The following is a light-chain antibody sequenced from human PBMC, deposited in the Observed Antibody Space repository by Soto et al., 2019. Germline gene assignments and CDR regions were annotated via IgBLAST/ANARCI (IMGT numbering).Light chain of an antibody. CDR2: GAS. CDR3: QTYNRGPLT. V-gene: IGKV1-27*01. Sequence: DIQLTQSPSSLSASVGDRVTITCRASQGISFYLAWYQQTPGKVPKHLIYGASKLDSGVPSRFSGGGSGTNFTLTISGLQPEEVGTYYYQTYNRGPLTFGQGTRLDI. CDR1: QGISFY. J-gene: IGKJ5*01.